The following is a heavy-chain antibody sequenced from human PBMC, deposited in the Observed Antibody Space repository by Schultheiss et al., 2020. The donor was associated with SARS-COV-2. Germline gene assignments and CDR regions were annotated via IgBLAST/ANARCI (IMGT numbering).Heavy chain of an antibody. V-gene: IGHV1-18*01. CDR2: ISAYNGNT. CDR1: GYTFTSYG. D-gene: IGHD3-3*01. J-gene: IGHJ2*01. CDR3: ARDRYDFWSGYVSYWYFDL. Sequence: ASVKVSCKASGYTFTSYGISWVRQAPGQGLEWMGWISAYNGNTNYAQKLQGRVTMTTDTSTSTAYMELSSLRSEDTAVYYCARDRYDFWSGYVSYWYFDLWCRNTLVTVSS.